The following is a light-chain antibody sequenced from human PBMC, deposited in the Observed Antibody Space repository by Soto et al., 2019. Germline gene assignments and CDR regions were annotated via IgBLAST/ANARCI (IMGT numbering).Light chain of an antibody. Sequence: AIQLTQSPSSLSASVGDRVTITCRASQGISSALAWYQQKPGKAPKLLIYDASSLESGVPSRFSGSGSGTDFTLTISSLQPEDSATYYCQQFNSYPHELTFGGGTKVEIK. CDR3: QQFNSYPHELT. CDR1: QGISSA. CDR2: DAS. J-gene: IGKJ4*01. V-gene: IGKV1-13*02.